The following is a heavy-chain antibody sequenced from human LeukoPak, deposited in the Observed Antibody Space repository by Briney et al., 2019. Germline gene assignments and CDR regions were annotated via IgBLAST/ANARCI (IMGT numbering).Heavy chain of an antibody. CDR3: ARDDGDSSYYYYYGMDV. Sequence: GGSLRLSCAASGFTFSSYSMNWVRQAPGKGLEWVSSISSSSSYIYYADSVKGRFTISRDNAKNSLYLQMNSLRAEDTAVYYCARDDGDSSYYYYYGMDVWGQGTTVTVSS. V-gene: IGHV3-21*01. J-gene: IGHJ6*02. CDR1: GFTFSSYS. D-gene: IGHD2-21*01. CDR2: ISSSSSYI.